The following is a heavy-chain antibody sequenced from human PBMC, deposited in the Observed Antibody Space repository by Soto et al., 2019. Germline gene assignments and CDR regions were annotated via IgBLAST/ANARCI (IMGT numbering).Heavy chain of an antibody. J-gene: IGHJ6*02. CDR2: IIPISDTT. CDR1: GGTFSSYA. V-gene: IGHV1-69*01. Sequence: QVQLVQSGAEVKKPGSSVKVSCKASGGTFSSYAISWVRQAPGQGLXXXGGIIPISDTTXYAQKFQGRVTITADXXXXXXXXXXXXXXXXXXXXXXXXXXXXXXXXXXXXYYYYYGMDVWGQGTTVTVSS. CDR3: XXXXXXXXXXXXXYYYYYGMDV.